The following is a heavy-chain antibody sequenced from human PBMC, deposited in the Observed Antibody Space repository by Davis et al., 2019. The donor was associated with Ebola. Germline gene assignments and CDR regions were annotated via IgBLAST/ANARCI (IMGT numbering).Heavy chain of an antibody. CDR2: INHSGST. J-gene: IGHJ4*02. CDR3: ARGITMIVVVSYYFDY. D-gene: IGHD3-22*01. CDR1: GGSFSGYY. Sequence: PGGSLRLSCAVYGGSFSGYYWSWIRQPPGKGLEWIGEINHSGSTNYNPSLKSRVTISVDTSKNQFSLKLSSVTAADTAVYYCARGITMIVVVSYYFDYWGQGTLVTVSS. V-gene: IGHV4-34*01.